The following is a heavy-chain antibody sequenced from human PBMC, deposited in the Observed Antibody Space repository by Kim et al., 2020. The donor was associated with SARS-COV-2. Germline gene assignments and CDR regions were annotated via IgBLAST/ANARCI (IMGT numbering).Heavy chain of an antibody. J-gene: IGHJ4*02. V-gene: IGHV1-3*01. D-gene: IGHD3-22*01. Sequence: KYSQEFQGRVPITRDTSASTAYMELSSLRSEDTAVYYCARDDSSGYYLLDYWGQGTLVTVSS. CDR3: ARDDSSGYYLLDY.